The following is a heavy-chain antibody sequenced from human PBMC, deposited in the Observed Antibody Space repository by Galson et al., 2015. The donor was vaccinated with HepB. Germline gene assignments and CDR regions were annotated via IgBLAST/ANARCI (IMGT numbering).Heavy chain of an antibody. CDR2: IYSGGDT. D-gene: IGHD3-10*01. Sequence: SLRLSCAASGFSVSTSYMSWVRQAPGKGLEWVSVIYSGGDTDYADSVKGRFTISRDKSKNTLYLQMNSLRVGDTAVYYCARGKELWFGEAYFDFWGQGALVSVSS. V-gene: IGHV3-53*01. CDR3: ARGKELWFGEAYFDF. CDR1: GFSVSTSY. J-gene: IGHJ4*02.